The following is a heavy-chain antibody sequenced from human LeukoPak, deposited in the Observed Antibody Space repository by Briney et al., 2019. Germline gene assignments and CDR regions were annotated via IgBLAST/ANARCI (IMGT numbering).Heavy chain of an antibody. D-gene: IGHD4-17*01. CDR1: GGSISSYY. CDR3: ARVTVIPDY. V-gene: IGHV4-59*08. CDR2: IYYSGST. J-gene: IGHJ4*02. Sequence: NPSETLSLTCTVSGGSISSYYWSWIRQPPGKGLEWIGYIYYSGSTNYNPSLKSRVTISVDTSKNQFSLKLSSVTAADTAVYYCARVTVIPDYWGQGTLVTVSS.